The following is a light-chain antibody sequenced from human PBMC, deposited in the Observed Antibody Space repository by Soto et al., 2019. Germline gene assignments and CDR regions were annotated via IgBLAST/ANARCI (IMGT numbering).Light chain of an antibody. CDR2: GAS. J-gene: IGKJ4*01. Sequence: IIMTQSPATLSVSPGERVTFSCRASQSISTNLAWYQQKPGQAPRLLIYGASTRDTHIPDRFSGTGSETEFTLSVSSLQSEDFAIYYCQQYYDRPLVTFGGGTRVEI. V-gene: IGKV3-15*01. CDR3: QQYYDRPLVT. CDR1: QSISTN.